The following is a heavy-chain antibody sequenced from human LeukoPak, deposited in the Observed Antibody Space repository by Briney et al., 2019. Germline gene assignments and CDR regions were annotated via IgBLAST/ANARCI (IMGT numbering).Heavy chain of an antibody. Sequence: SETLSHTCAVYGGSFSGYYWSWIRQPPGKGLEWIGEINHSGSTNYNPSLKSRVTISVDTSKNQFSLKLGSVTAAEQVEYYCARGPGRSSSANEGYYYYYMDVWGKGTTVTVSS. J-gene: IGHJ6*03. CDR3: ARGPGRSSSANEGYYYYYMDV. D-gene: IGHD6-6*01. CDR2: INHSGST. CDR1: GGSFSGYY. V-gene: IGHV4-34*01.